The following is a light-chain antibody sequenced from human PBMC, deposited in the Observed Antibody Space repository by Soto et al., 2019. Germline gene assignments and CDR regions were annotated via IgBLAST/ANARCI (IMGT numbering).Light chain of an antibody. Sequence: QSVLTQPASVSVSPGQSITSSCTGTISDVGSHNLVSWYQQHPGRAPKLIIYEVIKRPSGVSSRFSGSKSGNTASLTISGLQTDDEADYHCCSFAGSNPFPYVFGTGTKVTVL. CDR1: ISDVGSHNL. CDR2: EVI. V-gene: IGLV2-23*02. J-gene: IGLJ1*01. CDR3: CSFAGSNPFPYV.